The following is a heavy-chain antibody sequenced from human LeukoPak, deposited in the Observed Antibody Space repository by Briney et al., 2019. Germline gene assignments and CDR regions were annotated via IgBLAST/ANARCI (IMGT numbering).Heavy chain of an antibody. D-gene: IGHD1-7*01. CDR3: ARLIGELELRRKDAFDI. J-gene: IGHJ3*02. CDR1: GYSFTSYW. Sequence: GESLKISCKGSGYSFTSYWIGWVRQMPGKGLEWMGIIYPGDSDTRYSPSFQGQVTISADKSISTAYLQWSSLKASDTAMYYCARLIGELELRRKDAFDIWGQGTMVTVSS. V-gene: IGHV5-51*01. CDR2: IYPGDSDT.